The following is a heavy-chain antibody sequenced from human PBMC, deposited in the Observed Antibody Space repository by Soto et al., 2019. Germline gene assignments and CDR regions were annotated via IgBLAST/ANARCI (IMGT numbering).Heavy chain of an antibody. CDR1: GASFTDGSLF. CDR2: TYIGGMT. V-gene: IGHV4-39*01. J-gene: IGHJ4*02. Sequence: SETLSLTCTVSGASFTDGSLFWGWIRQSPGKGVEWIASTYIGGMTYYNPSLRSRVTISVDTSKNQFSLMVNSVTAADTAIYYCARLPSRHWVDYWGQGTLVTVS. D-gene: IGHD3-16*01. CDR3: ARLPSRHWVDY.